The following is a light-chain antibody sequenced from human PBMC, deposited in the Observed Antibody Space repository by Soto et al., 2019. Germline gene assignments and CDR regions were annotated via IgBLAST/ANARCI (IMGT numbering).Light chain of an antibody. V-gene: IGKV3-15*01. CDR2: DAF. CDR1: RNVKTR. J-gene: IGKJ4*01. CDR3: QQYDEWPLT. Sequence: EKVMTQSPATLSVSPGERATLSCRASRNVKTRLAWYQQKPGQAPRLLISDAFIRATGIPARFSGNASGTEFTLTISSLQSEDFAVYYCQQYDEWPLTFGGGTKVEIK.